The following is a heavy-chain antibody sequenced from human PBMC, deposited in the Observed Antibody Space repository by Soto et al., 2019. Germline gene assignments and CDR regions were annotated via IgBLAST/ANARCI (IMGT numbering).Heavy chain of an antibody. D-gene: IGHD7-27*01. J-gene: IGHJ6*02. CDR1: GYTFTGHY. Sequence: ASVKVSCKASGYTFTGHYMHWVRQAPGQGLEWMGWINPNSGGTNYAQKFQGWVTMTRDTSISTAYMELSRLRSDDTAVYYCARGDANVGIYGMDVWGQGTTVTVSS. CDR2: INPNSGGT. CDR3: ARGDANVGIYGMDV. V-gene: IGHV1-2*04.